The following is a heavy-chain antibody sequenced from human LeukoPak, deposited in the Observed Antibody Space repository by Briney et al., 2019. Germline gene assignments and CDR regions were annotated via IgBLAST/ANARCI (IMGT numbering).Heavy chain of an antibody. V-gene: IGHV4-31*03. CDR1: GASITSGTYY. CDR3: ARVGRRDYFHFDY. J-gene: IGHJ4*02. Sequence: PSQTLSLTCTVSGASITSGTYYWSWIRQHPGKGLEWIGYIYYTGTTDYNPSLKSRVTISRDTSKNQFSLSLSSVTAADTAVFYCARVGRRDYFHFDYWGQGTLVTVSS. CDR2: IYYTGTT. D-gene: IGHD3-9*01.